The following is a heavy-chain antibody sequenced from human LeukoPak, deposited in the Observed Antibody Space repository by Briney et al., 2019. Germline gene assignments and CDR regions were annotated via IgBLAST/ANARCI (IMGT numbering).Heavy chain of an antibody. D-gene: IGHD6-19*01. CDR1: GVSLTVYS. CDR3: AKDGHCPESVCPTKIVVAGYVDY. V-gene: IGHV3-23*01. J-gene: IGHJ4*02. CDR2: IRAGSEYT. Sequence: GGSLRLSCPLSGVSLTVYSIDWCRQAPGGGLGWGSVIRAGSEYTYYADSLKGRFTISSDNSKNMLSLQMNSLRAEDTAMYYCAKDGHCPESVCPTKIVVAGYVDYRGQGTLVTVSS.